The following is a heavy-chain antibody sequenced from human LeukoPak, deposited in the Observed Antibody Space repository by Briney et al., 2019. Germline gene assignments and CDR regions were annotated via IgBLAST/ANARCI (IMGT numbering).Heavy chain of an antibody. CDR2: FDPEDGET. D-gene: IGHD2-2*02. CDR3: ATSAGGYQLLYNWFDP. J-gene: IGHJ5*02. Sequence: ASVKVSCKASGYTFTDYYIHWVRQAPGKGLEWMGGFDPEDGETIYAQKFQGRVTMTEDTSTDTAYMELSSLRSEDTAVYYCATSAGGYQLLYNWFDPWGQGTLVTVSS. V-gene: IGHV1-24*01. CDR1: GYTFTDYY.